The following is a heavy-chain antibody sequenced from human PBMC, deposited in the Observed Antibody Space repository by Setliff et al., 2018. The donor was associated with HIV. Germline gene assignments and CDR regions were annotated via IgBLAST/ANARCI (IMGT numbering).Heavy chain of an antibody. CDR3: ARVPDGWYADY. J-gene: IGHJ4*02. Sequence: SETLSLTCAVSGGSISSNWWSWVRQPPGKGLEWIGEAYHRGNTNYNPSLKSRVTMSVDKSLNQFSLRLTSVTAADTAVYYCARVPDGWYADYWGQGTLVTVSS. CDR1: GGSISSNW. D-gene: IGHD6-19*01. CDR2: AYHRGNT. V-gene: IGHV4-4*02.